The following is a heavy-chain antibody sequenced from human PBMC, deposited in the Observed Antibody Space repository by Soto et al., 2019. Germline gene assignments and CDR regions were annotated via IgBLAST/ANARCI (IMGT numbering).Heavy chain of an antibody. CDR2: ISAYNGNT. V-gene: IGHV1-18*01. D-gene: IGHD3-3*01. Sequence: ASVKVSCKASGYTFTSYGISWVRQAPGQGLEWMGWISAYNGNTNYAQKLQGRVTMTTDTSTSTAYMELRSLRSGDTAVYYCARDSGAYYDFWSGYYDDAFGIWGQGTMVTVSS. CDR3: ARDSGAYYDFWSGYYDDAFGI. J-gene: IGHJ3*02. CDR1: GYTFTSYG.